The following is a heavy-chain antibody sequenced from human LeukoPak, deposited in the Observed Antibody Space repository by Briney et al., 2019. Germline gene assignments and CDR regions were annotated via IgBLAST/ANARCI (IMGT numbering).Heavy chain of an antibody. Sequence: PGGSLRLSCAASGFTFSSYSMNWVRRAPGKGLEWVSSISSSSSYIYYADSVKGRFTISRDNAKNSLYLQMNSLRAEDTAVYYCARDPIVVVTAGGYFDYWGQGTLVTVSS. CDR3: ARDPIVVVTAGGYFDY. J-gene: IGHJ4*02. CDR1: GFTFSSYS. V-gene: IGHV3-21*01. CDR2: ISSSSSYI. D-gene: IGHD2-21*02.